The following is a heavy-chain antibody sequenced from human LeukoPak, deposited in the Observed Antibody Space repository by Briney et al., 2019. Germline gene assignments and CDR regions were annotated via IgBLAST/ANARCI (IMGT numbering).Heavy chain of an antibody. D-gene: IGHD6-13*01. CDR3: ARDRVIAAAGFNWFDP. V-gene: IGHV1-46*01. CDR2: INPSGGST. Sequence: VASVKVSCKASGYSFTSYYMNWVRQAPGQGLEWMGIINPSGGSTSYAQKFQGRVTTTRDTSTSTVYMELSSLRSEDTAVYYCARDRVIAAAGFNWFDPWGQGTLVTVSS. J-gene: IGHJ5*02. CDR1: GYSFTSYY.